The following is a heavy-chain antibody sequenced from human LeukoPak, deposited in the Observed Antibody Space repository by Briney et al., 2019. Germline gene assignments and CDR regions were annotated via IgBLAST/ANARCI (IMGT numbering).Heavy chain of an antibody. CDR1: GGTFSIYA. J-gene: IGHJ4*02. CDR2: IIPIFGTA. Sequence: SVKVSCKASGGTFSIYAISWVRQAPGQGLGWMGGIIPIFGTANYAQKFQGRVTITADESTSTAYMELSSPRSEATAGYYCARVLPSDVAVTTNWGQGTLVTVSS. D-gene: IGHD2-21*02. V-gene: IGHV1-69*01. CDR3: ARVLPSDVAVTTN.